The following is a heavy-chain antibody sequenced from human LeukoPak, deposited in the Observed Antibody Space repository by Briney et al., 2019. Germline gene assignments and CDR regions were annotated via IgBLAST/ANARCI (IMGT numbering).Heavy chain of an antibody. Sequence: GGSLRLSCAASGFTFSSYGMHWVRQAPGKGLEWVAVISYDGSNKYYADSVKGRFTISRDNSKSTLYLQMNNLRAEDTAVYYCAKDRATMVRGVIIKGLDYWGQGTLVTVSS. V-gene: IGHV3-30*18. CDR1: GFTFSSYG. J-gene: IGHJ4*02. CDR2: ISYDGSNK. CDR3: AKDRATMVRGVIIKGLDY. D-gene: IGHD3-10*01.